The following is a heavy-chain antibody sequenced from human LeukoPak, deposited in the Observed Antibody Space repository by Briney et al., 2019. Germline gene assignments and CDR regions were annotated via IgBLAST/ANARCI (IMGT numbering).Heavy chain of an antibody. J-gene: IGHJ6*03. CDR3: ARVDRYHYYLDV. Sequence: ASVKVSCKASGGTFSRYSITWVRQAPGQGLEWMGGIMPLFNTANYAQQFQGRVTITTDESTSTAYMELSSLRFEDTVMYYCARVDRYHYYLDVWGKGTTVTVSS. CDR2: IMPLFNTA. V-gene: IGHV1-69*05. CDR1: GGTFSRYS.